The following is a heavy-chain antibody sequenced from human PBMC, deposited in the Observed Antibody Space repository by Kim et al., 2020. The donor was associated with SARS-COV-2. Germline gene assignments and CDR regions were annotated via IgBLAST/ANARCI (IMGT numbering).Heavy chain of an antibody. CDR2: ISAYNGNT. J-gene: IGHJ4*02. V-gene: IGHV1-18*01. CDR1: GYTFTSYG. Sequence: ASVKVSCKASGYTFTSYGISWVRQAPGQGLEWMGWISAYNGNTNYAQKLQGRVTMTTDTSTSTAYMELRSLRSDDTAVYYCARLVKQQPIEDYYFDYWGQGTLVTVSS. D-gene: IGHD6-13*01. CDR3: ARLVKQQPIEDYYFDY.